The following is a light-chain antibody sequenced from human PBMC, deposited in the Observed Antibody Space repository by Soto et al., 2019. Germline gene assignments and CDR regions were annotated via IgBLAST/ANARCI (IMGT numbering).Light chain of an antibody. CDR2: EAS. V-gene: IGLV2-18*01. CDR3: SLYTSENTYV. Sequence: QSALTQPPSVSGSPGQSVTISCTGTSTDFVSYNRVSWYQQPPGTAPKLIIYEASNRPSGVPDRFSGSKSGNTASLTISGLQAADEADYYCSLYTSENTYVFGPGTQLTVL. J-gene: IGLJ1*01. CDR1: STDFVSYNR.